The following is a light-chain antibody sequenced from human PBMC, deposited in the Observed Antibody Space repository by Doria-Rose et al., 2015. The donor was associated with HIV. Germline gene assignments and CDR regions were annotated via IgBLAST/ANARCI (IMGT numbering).Light chain of an antibody. CDR2: DGS. J-gene: IGKJ1*01. Sequence: TQSPSTLSLSPGERATLSCRASQSFSSTYLAWYQQKPGQAPSLLIYDGSTRATGIPDGFSASGSGTDFTLTINRLEPEDFALYYCHQYGTSWTFGQGTKVEI. V-gene: IGKV3-20*01. CDR3: HQYGTSWT. CDR1: QSFSSTY.